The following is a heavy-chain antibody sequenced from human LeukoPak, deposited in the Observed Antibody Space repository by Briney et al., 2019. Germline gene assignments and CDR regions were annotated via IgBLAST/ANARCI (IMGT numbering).Heavy chain of an antibody. CDR2: IYYSGST. J-gene: IGHJ4*02. CDR1: GGSISSSSYY. V-gene: IGHV4-39*07. D-gene: IGHD4-17*01. CDR3: ARAYYGDPFDY. Sequence: SETLSLTCTVSGGSISSSSYYWGWIRQPPGKGLEWIGSIYYSGSTYYNPSLKSRVTISVDTSKNQFSLKLSSVIAADTAVYYCARAYYGDPFDYWGQGTLVTVSS.